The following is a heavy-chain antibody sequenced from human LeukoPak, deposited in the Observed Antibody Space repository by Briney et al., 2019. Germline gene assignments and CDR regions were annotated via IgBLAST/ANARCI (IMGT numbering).Heavy chain of an antibody. CDR2: ISAYNGNT. J-gene: IGHJ6*03. CDR1: GYTFTSYG. D-gene: IGHD3-9*01. Sequence: GASVKVSCKASGYTFTSYGISWVRQAPGQGLEWMGWISAYNGNTNYAQKLQGRVTMTTDTSTSTAYMELRSLRSDDTAVYYCARDGDYDILTGRASSYYMDVWGKGTTVTVSS. V-gene: IGHV1-18*01. CDR3: ARDGDYDILTGRASSYYMDV.